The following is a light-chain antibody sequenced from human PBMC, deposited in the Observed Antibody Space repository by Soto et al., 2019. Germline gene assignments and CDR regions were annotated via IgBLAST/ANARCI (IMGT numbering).Light chain of an antibody. CDR1: SSDVGGYNY. V-gene: IGLV2-14*03. CDR3: NSYTSTSTRV. Sequence: QSVLTQPASLSGSPGQSTTISCTGTSSDVGGYNYVSWYQQHPGKAPKLLIYDVSNRPSGVSNRFSGSKSGNTASLTISGLQAEDEADYYCNSYTSTSTRVFGTGTKVTVL. J-gene: IGLJ1*01. CDR2: DVS.